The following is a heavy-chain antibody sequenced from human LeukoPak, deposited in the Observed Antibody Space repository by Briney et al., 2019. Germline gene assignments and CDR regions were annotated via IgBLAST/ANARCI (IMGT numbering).Heavy chain of an antibody. J-gene: IGHJ3*02. CDR3: ARRSGTYHAFDI. V-gene: IGHV4-39*01. CDR1: GGSISTNGYC. CDR2: FYYTGST. Sequence: SETLSLTCTVSGGSISTNGYCWGWIRQPPGKGLEWIGSFYYTGSTFYSPSLKSRVTISVDTSQNQFSLKLSSVTAADTAVYYCARRSGTYHAFDIWGQGTMVTVSS. D-gene: IGHD1-26*01.